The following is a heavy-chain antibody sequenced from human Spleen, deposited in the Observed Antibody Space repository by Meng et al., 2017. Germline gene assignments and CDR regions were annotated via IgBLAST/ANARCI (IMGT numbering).Heavy chain of an antibody. D-gene: IGHD3-22*01. V-gene: IGHV4-39*07. J-gene: IGHJ4*02. Sequence: SETLSLTCTVSGGSISSSSYYWGWIRQPPGKGLEWIGSIYYNVNTYYNPSLKSRVTISVDASKNQFSLKLRSVTAADTAVYYCARDWAYYYDYRADMGGDCWGQGTLVTVSS. CDR2: IYYNVNT. CDR1: GGSISSSSYY. CDR3: ARDWAYYYDYRADMGGDC.